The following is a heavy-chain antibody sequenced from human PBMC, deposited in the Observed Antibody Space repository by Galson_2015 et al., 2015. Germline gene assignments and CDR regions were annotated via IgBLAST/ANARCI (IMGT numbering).Heavy chain of an antibody. CDR3: ARDAPNDYCSGGSCTSYYYGMDV. D-gene: IGHD2-15*01. CDR1: GFTFSSYS. Sequence: SLRLSCAASGFTFSSYSMNWVRQAPGKGLEWVSSISSSSSYIYYADSVKGRFTISRDNAKNSLYLQMSSLRSEDTAVYYCARDAPNDYCSGGSCTSYYYGMDVWGQGTTVTVSS. V-gene: IGHV3-21*04. J-gene: IGHJ6*02. CDR2: ISSSSSYI.